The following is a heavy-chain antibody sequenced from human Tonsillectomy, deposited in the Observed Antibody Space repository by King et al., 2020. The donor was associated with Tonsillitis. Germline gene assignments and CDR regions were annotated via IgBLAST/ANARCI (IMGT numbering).Heavy chain of an antibody. D-gene: IGHD1-26*01. CDR3: AKGPRGRISIVGAALFDY. J-gene: IGHJ4*02. Sequence: DVQLVESGGGLVHPGGSLRLSCAASGFTFSSYAMSWVRQAPGKGLEWVSAISGSGGSTYYAESVKGRFTISRDNSKNTLYLQMNSLRAEDTAVYYCAKGPRGRISIVGAALFDYWGQGTLVTVSS. CDR2: ISGSGGST. V-gene: IGHV3-23*04. CDR1: GFTFSSYA.